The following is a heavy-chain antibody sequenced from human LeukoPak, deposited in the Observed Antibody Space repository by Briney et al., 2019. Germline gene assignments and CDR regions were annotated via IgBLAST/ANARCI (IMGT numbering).Heavy chain of an antibody. J-gene: IGHJ4*02. Sequence: GGSLRLSCEASGFSFGSYAMSWVRQAPGMGLEWVSGMSAVGGNTYYAGSVKGRFTISRDNSKNTLYLQMNSLRADDTALYYCAKGRITTASRPEVWSLDYWGQGTLVTVSS. D-gene: IGHD6-6*01. CDR2: MSAVGGNT. CDR1: GFSFGSYA. V-gene: IGHV3-23*01. CDR3: AKGRITTASRPEVWSLDY.